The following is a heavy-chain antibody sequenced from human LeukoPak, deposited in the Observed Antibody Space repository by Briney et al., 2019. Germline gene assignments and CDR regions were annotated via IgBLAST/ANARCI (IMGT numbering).Heavy chain of an antibody. V-gene: IGHV1-18*01. CDR2: ISAYNGNT. D-gene: IGHD2-21*01. Sequence: GASVKVSCKASDYTFTSYGISWVRQAPGQGLEWMGWISAYNGNTNYAQKFQGRVTVTTDTSTSTVYMELRSLRSDDTAVYYCARSSSVTIPGYSFDYWGQGTLVTVSS. CDR3: ARSSSVTIPGYSFDY. J-gene: IGHJ4*02. CDR1: DYTFTSYG.